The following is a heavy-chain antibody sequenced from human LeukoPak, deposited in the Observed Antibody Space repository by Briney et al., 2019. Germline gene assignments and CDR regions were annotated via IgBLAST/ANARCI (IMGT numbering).Heavy chain of an antibody. CDR2: IYYSGST. CDR1: GGSISSGGYY. V-gene: IGHV4-31*03. J-gene: IGHJ4*02. Sequence: LSLTCTVSGGSISSGGYYWSWIRQHPGKGLEWIGYIYYSGSTYYNPSLKSRVTISVDTSKNQFSLKLSSVTAADTAVYYCARANYDILTYPDYWGQGTPVTVSS. CDR3: ARANYDILTYPDY. D-gene: IGHD3-9*01.